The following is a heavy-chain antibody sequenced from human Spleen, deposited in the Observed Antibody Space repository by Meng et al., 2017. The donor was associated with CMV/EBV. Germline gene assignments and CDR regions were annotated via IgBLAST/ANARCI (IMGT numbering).Heavy chain of an antibody. CDR3: AREAPDDYYYYYGMDV. Sequence: ASVKVSCKASGYIFTGYYMHWVRQAPGQGLEWMGWINPNSGGTNYAQRFQGRVTLTRDTSISTAYMELSSLRSDDTAVYYCAREAPDDYYYYYGMDVWGQGTTVTVSS. CDR2: INPNSGGT. J-gene: IGHJ6*02. CDR1: GYIFTGYY. V-gene: IGHV1-2*02.